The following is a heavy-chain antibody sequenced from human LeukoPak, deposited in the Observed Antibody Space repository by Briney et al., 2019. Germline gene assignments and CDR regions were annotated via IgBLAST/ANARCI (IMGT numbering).Heavy chain of an antibody. CDR2: IYTSGST. V-gene: IGHV4-4*07. CDR1: GGSISSYY. J-gene: IGHJ3*02. CDR3: AREYHSSSWYQAFDI. Sequence: PSETLSLTCTVSGGSISSYYWSWIRQPAGKGLEWIGRIYTSGSTNYNPSLKSRVTMSVDTSKNQFSLKLSSVTAADTAVYYCAREYHSSSWYQAFDIWGQGTMVTVSS. D-gene: IGHD6-13*01.